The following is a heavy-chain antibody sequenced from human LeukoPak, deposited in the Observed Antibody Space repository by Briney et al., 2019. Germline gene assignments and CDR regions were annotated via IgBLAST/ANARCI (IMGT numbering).Heavy chain of an antibody. V-gene: IGHV3-21*01. J-gene: IGHJ4*02. Sequence: GGSLRLSCAASGFTFSSYSMNCVRQAPGKGLEWVSSISSSSSYIYYADSVKGRFTISRDNAKNSLYLQMNSLRAEDTAVYYCATSDSSGYYLVLVYWGQGTLVTVSS. CDR2: ISSSSSYI. CDR3: ATSDSSGYYLVLVY. CDR1: GFTFSSYS. D-gene: IGHD3-22*01.